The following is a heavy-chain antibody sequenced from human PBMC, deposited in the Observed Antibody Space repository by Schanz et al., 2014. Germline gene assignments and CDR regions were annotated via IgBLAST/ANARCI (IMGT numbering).Heavy chain of an antibody. CDR2: ISAYNHNK. V-gene: IGHV1-18*01. Sequence: GPGVKKPGATVKVSCKASGYIFINSGISWVRQAPGQGLEWMGWISAYNHNKEYDQKFQGRVTMTTDTSTSTAYMALTDLRSDDTAVYYCARDRRFFDRDDLYYFDSWGQGTLVTVSS. CDR3: ARDRRFFDRDDLYYFDS. J-gene: IGHJ4*02. D-gene: IGHD3-3*01. CDR1: GYIFINSG.